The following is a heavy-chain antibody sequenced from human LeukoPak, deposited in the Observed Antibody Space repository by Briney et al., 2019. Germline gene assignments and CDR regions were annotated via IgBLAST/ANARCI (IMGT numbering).Heavy chain of an antibody. V-gene: IGHV4-38-2*02. CDR2: IYHSGST. CDR3: ARGGLRYWFDP. CDR1: AYSISSGYY. J-gene: IGHJ5*02. D-gene: IGHD5-12*01. Sequence: SETLSLTCTVSAYSISSGYYWGWIRQPPGKGLEWIGSIYHSGSTYYNPSLKSRVTISVDTSKNQFSLKLSSVTAADTAVYYCARGGLRYWFDPWGQGTLVTVSS.